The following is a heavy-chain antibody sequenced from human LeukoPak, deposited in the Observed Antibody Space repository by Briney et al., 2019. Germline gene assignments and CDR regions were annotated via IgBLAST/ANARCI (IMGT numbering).Heavy chain of an antibody. D-gene: IGHD2-8*01. CDR2: LQYGRTNV. CDR3: AKDRCSNGIGCLYYYMDV. J-gene: IGHJ6*03. V-gene: IGHV3-30*02. CDR1: RFSFSSYG. Sequence: GGSLRLSCAASRFSFSSYGMHWVRQAPGKGLEWVAYLQYGRTNVQYADSVRGRFTISRDNSKNILYLQMNSLRAEDTAVYYCAKDRCSNGIGCLYYYMDVWRKGTMVTISS.